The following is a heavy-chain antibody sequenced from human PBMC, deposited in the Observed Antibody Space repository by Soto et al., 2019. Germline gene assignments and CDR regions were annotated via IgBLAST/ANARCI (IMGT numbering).Heavy chain of an antibody. CDR2: IIPVFGTP. Sequence: QVQLVQSGAEVKKPGSSVKVSCKASGGSLSNYGISWVRQAPGQGLEWMGAIIPVFGTPNYAQKFQDRVTVTADESTTTVYMEVRSLTSEDTAVYYCARGDATMIVVTTYYAMDVWGKGTTVTVSS. CDR3: ARGDATMIVVTTYYAMDV. J-gene: IGHJ6*04. V-gene: IGHV1-69*12. D-gene: IGHD3-22*01. CDR1: GGSLSNYG.